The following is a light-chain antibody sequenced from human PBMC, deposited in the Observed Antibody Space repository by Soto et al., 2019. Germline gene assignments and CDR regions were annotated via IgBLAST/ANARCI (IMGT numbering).Light chain of an antibody. V-gene: IGKV3-15*01. CDR2: GAS. J-gene: IGKJ1*01. CDR3: QQYNNWPPKT. Sequence: EIVMTQSPATLSVSPGERATLSCRASQSVSSNLAWYQQRPGQAPRLLIYGASTRATGIPARFSGSGSGTEFTLTISSLQSEDFAFYYCQQYNNWPPKTVGQGTKVDIK. CDR1: QSVSSN.